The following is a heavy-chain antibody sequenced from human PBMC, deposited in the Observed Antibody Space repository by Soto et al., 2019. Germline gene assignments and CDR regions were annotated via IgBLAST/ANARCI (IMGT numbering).Heavy chain of an antibody. D-gene: IGHD3-10*01. CDR1: GYTFTSYG. Sequence: QVQLVQSGAEVKKPGASVKVSCKASGYTFTSYGISWVRQAPGQGLEWMGWISAYNGNTNYAQKLQGRVTMTTDTSTSTAYMELRSLRSDDTAVYYCARLVRRWGFGNSGWFDPWGQGTLVTVSS. V-gene: IGHV1-18*04. CDR2: ISAYNGNT. J-gene: IGHJ5*02. CDR3: ARLVRRWGFGNSGWFDP.